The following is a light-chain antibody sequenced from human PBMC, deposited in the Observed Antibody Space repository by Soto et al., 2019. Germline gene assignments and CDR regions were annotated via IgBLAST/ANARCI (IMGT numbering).Light chain of an antibody. V-gene: IGKV3-20*01. CDR2: GSS. J-gene: IGKJ2*01. CDR1: QSVSNNY. CDR3: QQYGSSPPYT. Sequence: EVVLTQSPGTLSLSPGERATLSCRASQSVSNNYFAWYQQKPGQAPRLLIFGSSDRATGTPDRFSGSGCGTDFTLTISRLEPEDFAVYYCQQYGSSPPYTFGQWTKLEIK.